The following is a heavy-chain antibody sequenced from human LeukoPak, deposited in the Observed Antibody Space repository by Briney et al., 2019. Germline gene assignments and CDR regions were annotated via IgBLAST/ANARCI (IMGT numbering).Heavy chain of an antibody. CDR2: INPNSGGT. Sequence: ASVKVSCKASGYTFTGYYMHWVRQAPGQGLEWMGWINPNSGGTNYAQKFQGRVTMTRDTSISTAYMELSRLRSDDTAVYYCAGNYYDSSGCYWDAFDIWGQGTMVTVSS. J-gene: IGHJ3*02. CDR1: GYTFTGYY. CDR3: AGNYYDSSGCYWDAFDI. V-gene: IGHV1-2*02. D-gene: IGHD3-22*01.